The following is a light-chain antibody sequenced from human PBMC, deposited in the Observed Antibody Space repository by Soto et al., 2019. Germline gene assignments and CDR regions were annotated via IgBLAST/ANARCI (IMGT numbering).Light chain of an antibody. CDR2: AAS. J-gene: IGKJ1*01. Sequence: DIQMTQSPSSLSASVGDRVTITCRASQGILDYVAWFQQKPGKAPKLLIYAASTLQSGVPSRFSGSGSGTDFTLTISSPQPEDVATYYCQKYNTAPQTFGPGTKVEIK. V-gene: IGKV1-27*01. CDR3: QKYNTAPQT. CDR1: QGILDY.